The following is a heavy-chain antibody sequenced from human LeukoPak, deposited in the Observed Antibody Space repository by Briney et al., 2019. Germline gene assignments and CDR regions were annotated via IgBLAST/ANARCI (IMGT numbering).Heavy chain of an antibody. CDR1: GGSISSYY. Sequence: SETLSLTCTVSGGSISSYYWSWIRQPAGKGLEWIGRIYTSGSTNYNPSLKSRVTMSVDTSKNQFSLKLSSVTAADTAVYYCAREITIFGVVPAWFDPWGQGTLVTVSS. CDR2: IYTSGST. V-gene: IGHV4-4*07. J-gene: IGHJ5*02. D-gene: IGHD3-3*01. CDR3: AREITIFGVVPAWFDP.